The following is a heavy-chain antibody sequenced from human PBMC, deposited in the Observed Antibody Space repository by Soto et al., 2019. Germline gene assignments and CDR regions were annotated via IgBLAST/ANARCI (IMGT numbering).Heavy chain of an antibody. CDR2: INPSGGST. Sequence: QVQLVQSGAEVKKPGASVKVSCKASGYTFTSYYMHWVRQAPGQGLEWMGIINPSGGSTSYAQKFQGIVTMTRDTSTSTVYMELSSLRSENTAVYYCAPMAMVRGVNSWFDPWGQGTLVTVSS. CDR1: GYTFTSYY. V-gene: IGHV1-46*01. D-gene: IGHD3-10*01. J-gene: IGHJ5*02. CDR3: APMAMVRGVNSWFDP.